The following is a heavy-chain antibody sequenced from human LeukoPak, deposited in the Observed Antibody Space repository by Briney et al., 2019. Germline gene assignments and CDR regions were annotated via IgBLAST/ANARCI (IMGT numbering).Heavy chain of an antibody. CDR3: ARGVDYGWFDP. V-gene: IGHV3-7*01. J-gene: IGHJ5*02. D-gene: IGHD4/OR15-4a*01. Sequence: GGSLRLSCSASGFTFSNYWMGWVRQAPGKGLEWVANIKEDGTTIYYVDSVKGRFTISRDNAKNSLYLQMNSARDEDTAVYNCARGVDYGWFDPWGQGTLVAVSS. CDR1: GFTFSNYW. CDR2: IKEDGTTI.